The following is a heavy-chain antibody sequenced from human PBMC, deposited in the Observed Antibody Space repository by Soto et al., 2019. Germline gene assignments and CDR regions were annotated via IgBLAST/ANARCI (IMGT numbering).Heavy chain of an antibody. J-gene: IGHJ4*02. D-gene: IGHD3-22*01. CDR3: ARDSSGYYGFDF. CDR1: GFSLSTSGLG. CDR2: IYWDDDK. V-gene: IGHV2-5*02. Sequence: QITLKESGPTLVKPTQTLTLTCSFSGFSLSTSGLGVGWIRQPPGKALEWLALIYWDDDKRYSPSLKSRLTIIKDTSKNQVVLIMTNMDPVDTATYYCARDSSGYYGFDFWGQGTLVTVSS.